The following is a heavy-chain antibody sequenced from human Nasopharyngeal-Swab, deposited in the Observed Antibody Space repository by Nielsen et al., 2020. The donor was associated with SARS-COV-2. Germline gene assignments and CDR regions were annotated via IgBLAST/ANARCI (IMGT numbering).Heavy chain of an antibody. CDR2: ISSSSSTI. Sequence: GESLKISCAASGFTFSSYSMNWVRQAPGKGLEWVSYISSSSSTIYYADSVKGRFTISRDNAKNPLYLQMNSLRDEDTAVYYCARDRAPYCGGDCYSLNYWGQGTLVTVSS. CDR1: GFTFSSYS. J-gene: IGHJ4*02. D-gene: IGHD2-21*02. V-gene: IGHV3-48*02. CDR3: ARDRAPYCGGDCYSLNY.